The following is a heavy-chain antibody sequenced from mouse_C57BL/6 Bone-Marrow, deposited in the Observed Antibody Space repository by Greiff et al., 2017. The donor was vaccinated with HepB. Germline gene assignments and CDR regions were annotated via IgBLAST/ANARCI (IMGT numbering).Heavy chain of an antibody. V-gene: IGHV1-55*01. CDR3: ARQHYYGSSSWYFDV. D-gene: IGHD1-1*01. Sequence: QVQLQQPGAELVKPGASVKMSCKASGYTFTSYWITWVKQRPGQGLEWIGDIYPGSGSTNYNEKFKSKATLTVDTSSSTAYMQLSSLTSEDSAVYYCARQHYYGSSSWYFDVWGTGTTVTVSS. CDR1: GYTFTSYW. CDR2: IYPGSGST. J-gene: IGHJ1*03.